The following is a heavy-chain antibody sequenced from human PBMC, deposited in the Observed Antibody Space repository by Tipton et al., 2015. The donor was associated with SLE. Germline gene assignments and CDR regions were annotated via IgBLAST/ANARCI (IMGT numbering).Heavy chain of an antibody. CDR2: IYSRGST. CDR1: GASISSYS. CDR3: ARLFSPTPYGDYVYFDY. D-gene: IGHD4-17*01. V-gene: IGHV4-4*07. Sequence: TLSLTCTVFGASISSYSWSWIRQPAGKGLEWIGRIYSRGSTNSNLSLKSRVTISADTSKNQFSLMLSSVTAADTAVYYCARLFSPTPYGDYVYFDYWGQGTLVTVSS. J-gene: IGHJ4*02.